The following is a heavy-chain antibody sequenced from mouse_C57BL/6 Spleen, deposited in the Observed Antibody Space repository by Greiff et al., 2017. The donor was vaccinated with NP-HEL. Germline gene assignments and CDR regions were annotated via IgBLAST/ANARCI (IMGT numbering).Heavy chain of an antibody. CDR1: GFSFNTYA. V-gene: IGHV10-1*01. CDR2: IRSKSNNYAT. D-gene: IGHD4-1*02. Sequence: DVKLVESGGGLVQPKGSLKLSCAASGFSFNTYAMNWVRQAPGKGVEWVARIRSKSNNYATYYADSVKDRFTISRDDSESMLYLQMNNLKTEDTAMYYCVRPTGTWFAYWGQGTLVTVSA. J-gene: IGHJ3*01. CDR3: VRPTGTWFAY.